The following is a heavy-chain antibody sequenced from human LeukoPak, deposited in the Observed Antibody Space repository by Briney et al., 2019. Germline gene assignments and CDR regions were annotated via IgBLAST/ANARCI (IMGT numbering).Heavy chain of an antibody. Sequence: GGSLRLSCAASGFTFSTYAMTWVRQAPGKGLEWVSAISGSTGHTYYADFVKGRFTISRDNSMNTLTQHMNSLRAEDSAVYYCAKGNWNYYFDYWGQGTLVTVSS. CDR1: GFTFSTYA. J-gene: IGHJ4*02. CDR3: AKGNWNYYFDY. CDR2: ISGSTGHT. D-gene: IGHD1-7*01. V-gene: IGHV3-23*01.